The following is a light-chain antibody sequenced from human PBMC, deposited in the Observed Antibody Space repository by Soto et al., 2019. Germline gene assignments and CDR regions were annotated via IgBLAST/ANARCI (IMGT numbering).Light chain of an antibody. CDR3: QQYNNWPPLT. V-gene: IGKV3-15*01. Sequence: EIVMTQSPATLSVSPGERTTLSCRASQSVSSYLALYHLKPGQAPSLLIYGASTRATGIPARFSGSGSATEFTLTISSLQSEDFAVYYCQQYNNWPPLTFGGGTKVDIK. J-gene: IGKJ4*01. CDR2: GAS. CDR1: QSVSSY.